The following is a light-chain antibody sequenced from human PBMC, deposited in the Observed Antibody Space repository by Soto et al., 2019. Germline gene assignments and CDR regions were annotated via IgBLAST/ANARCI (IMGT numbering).Light chain of an antibody. CDR3: QQRANWPPLT. CDR1: QSVSSN. Sequence: EIVLTQSPATLSLSPGERATLSCRASQSVSSNLAWYQRKPGQAPRLLIYDASNRATGVPARFSGSGSGTDFTLTISSLEPEDFAVYYCQQRANWPPLTFGGGTKVEI. CDR2: DAS. J-gene: IGKJ4*01. V-gene: IGKV3-11*01.